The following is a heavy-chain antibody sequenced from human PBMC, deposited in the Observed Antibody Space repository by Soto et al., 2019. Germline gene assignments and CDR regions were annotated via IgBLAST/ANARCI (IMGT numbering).Heavy chain of an antibody. CDR2: ISHSGST. CDR1: GGSLSSGGYS. D-gene: IGHD2-15*01. J-gene: IGHJ5*02. CDR3: ARSQRCSGGSCYGNWFDP. Sequence: PSETLSLTCAVSGGSLSSGGYSWSWIRQPPGKGLEWIGYISHSGSTYYNPSLKSRITINPDTSKNQFSLQLNSVTPEDTAVYYCARSQRCSGGSCYGNWFDPWGQGTLVTVSS. V-gene: IGHV4-30-2*05.